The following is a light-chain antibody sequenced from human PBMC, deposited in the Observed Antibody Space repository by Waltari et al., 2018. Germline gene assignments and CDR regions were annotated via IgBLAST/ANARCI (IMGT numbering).Light chain of an antibody. CDR1: TSPIGSNY. CDR2: RTN. J-gene: IGLJ3*02. V-gene: IGLV1-47*01. Sequence: QSVLTQPPSASGTPGQTVTIPCSGGTSPIGSNYVNWYQQFPGAAPKRLFYRTNQRHSGVPVRLSGSKSGTSGFLAMSGLRSEDEANYYCASWDFSLKVWVFGGGIRRTVL. CDR3: ASWDFSLKVWV.